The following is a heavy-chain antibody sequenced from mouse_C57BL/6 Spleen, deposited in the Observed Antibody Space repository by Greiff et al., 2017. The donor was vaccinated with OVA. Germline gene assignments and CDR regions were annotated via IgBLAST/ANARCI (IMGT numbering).Heavy chain of an antibody. CDR1: GYTFTSYW. V-gene: IGHV1-55*01. CDR2: IYPGSGST. Sequence: QVQLKQSGAELVKPGASVKMSCKASGYTFTSYWITWVKQRPGQGLEWIGDIYPGSGSTNYNEKFKSKATLTVDTSSSTAYMQLSSLTSEDSAVYYCAREGSYGDEAMDYWGQGTSVTVSS. D-gene: IGHD2-13*01. CDR3: AREGSYGDEAMDY. J-gene: IGHJ4*01.